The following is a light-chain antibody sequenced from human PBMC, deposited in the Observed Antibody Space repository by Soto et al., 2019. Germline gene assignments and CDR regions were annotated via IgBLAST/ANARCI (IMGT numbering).Light chain of an antibody. Sequence: QSVLTQPPSASGTPGQRVTISCSGSSSNIGSNYVYWYQQLPGTAPKLLIYRNNQRPSGVPDRFSGSNSGTSASLAISGLRSEDEADYYCAAWDDSLSVDVFGTGTKVTVL. J-gene: IGLJ1*01. CDR1: SSNIGSNY. CDR2: RNN. V-gene: IGLV1-47*01. CDR3: AAWDDSLSVDV.